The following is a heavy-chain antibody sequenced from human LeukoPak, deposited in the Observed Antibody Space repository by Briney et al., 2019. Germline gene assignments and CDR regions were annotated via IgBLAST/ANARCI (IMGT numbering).Heavy chain of an antibody. CDR2: ISSNGDNT. J-gene: IGHJ4*02. Sequence: GGSLRFSCSVSGLTFSTYVMHWFGQPPGKGLEYVSAISSNGDNTYYADSVKGRFTISRDNSKNTLYLQMSSLRADDTAVYYCVRGTGYWGQGTLVTVSS. CDR3: VRGTGY. CDR1: GLTFSTYV. V-gene: IGHV3-64D*06.